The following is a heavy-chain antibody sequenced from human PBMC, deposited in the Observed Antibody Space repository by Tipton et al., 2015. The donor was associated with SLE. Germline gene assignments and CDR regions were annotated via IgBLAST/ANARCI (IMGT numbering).Heavy chain of an antibody. D-gene: IGHD5-24*01. Sequence: TLSLTCTVYGGSFSDYYWSWIRQTLGEGLEWIGEINHTGGTNYNPSLESRVTMSVDTSKNQFSLKLSSVTAADTAVYYCARAEGRWDAFDIWGQGTMVTVSS. CDR2: INHTGGT. CDR3: ARAEGRWDAFDI. V-gene: IGHV4-34*10. J-gene: IGHJ3*02. CDR1: GGSFSDYY.